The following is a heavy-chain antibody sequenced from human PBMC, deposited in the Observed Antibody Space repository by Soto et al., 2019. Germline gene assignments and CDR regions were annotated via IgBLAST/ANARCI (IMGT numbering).Heavy chain of an antibody. V-gene: IGHV4-59*01. Sequence: SETLSLTCTVSGGSINSYYWSWIRQPPGKGLEWIGYIYYSGSTNYNPSLKSRVTISVDTSKNQFSLKLSSVTAADTAVYYCARDQAYYDILTGYGGMDVWGQGTTVTVSS. CDR2: IYYSGST. D-gene: IGHD3-9*01. CDR3: ARDQAYYDILTGYGGMDV. CDR1: GGSINSYY. J-gene: IGHJ6*02.